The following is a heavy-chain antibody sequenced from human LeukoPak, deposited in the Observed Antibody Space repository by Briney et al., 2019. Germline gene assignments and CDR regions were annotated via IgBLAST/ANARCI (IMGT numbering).Heavy chain of an antibody. D-gene: IGHD3-10*01. CDR1: GGSFSGYY. CDR2: INHSGST. J-gene: IGHJ6*02. Sequence: SETLSLTCAAYGGSFSGYYWSWIRQPPGKGLEWIGEINHSGSTNYNPSLKSRVTISVDTSKNQFPLKLSSVTAADTAVYYCARVGQLLWFGEEPMDVWGQGTTVTVSS. CDR3: ARVGQLLWFGEEPMDV. V-gene: IGHV4-34*01.